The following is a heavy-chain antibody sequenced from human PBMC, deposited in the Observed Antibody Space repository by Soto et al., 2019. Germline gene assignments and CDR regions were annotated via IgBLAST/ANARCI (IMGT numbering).Heavy chain of an antibody. CDR3: ARDKGIAAAGTSPGRHYYSGMDV. Sequence: SETLSLTCTVSGGSISSGGYYWSWIRQHPGKGLEWIGYIYYSGSTYYNPSLKSRVTISVDTSKNQFSLKLSSVTAADTAVYYCARDKGIAAAGTSPGRHYYSGMDVWGQGTTVTVSS. CDR2: IYYSGST. J-gene: IGHJ6*02. D-gene: IGHD6-13*01. V-gene: IGHV4-31*03. CDR1: GGSISSGGYY.